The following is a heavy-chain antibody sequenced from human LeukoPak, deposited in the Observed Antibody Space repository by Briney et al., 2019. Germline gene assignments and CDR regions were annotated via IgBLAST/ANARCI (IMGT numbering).Heavy chain of an antibody. CDR2: ISSSGATI. V-gene: IGHV3-48*02. J-gene: IGHJ4*02. CDR1: GFTFSNYY. Sequence: PGGSLRLSCAASGFTFSNYYMHWVRQAPGKGLEWVSYISSSGATIYYADSVRGRFSISRDNAKNSLSLQMNSLRDEDTAVYYCARNYYGSGSYYLFDYWGQGTLVTVSS. D-gene: IGHD3-10*01. CDR3: ARNYYGSGSYYLFDY.